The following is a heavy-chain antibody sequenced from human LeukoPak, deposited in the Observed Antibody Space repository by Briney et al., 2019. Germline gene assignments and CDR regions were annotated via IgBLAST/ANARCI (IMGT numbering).Heavy chain of an antibody. Sequence: GRSLRLSCAASGSTFSSYGMHWVRQAPGKGLEWVAVIWYDGSNKYYADSVKGRFTISRDNSKNTLYLQMNSLRAEDTAVYYCARGDYQEQWLDAFDIWGQGTMVTVSS. CDR3: ARGDYQEQWLDAFDI. J-gene: IGHJ3*02. CDR2: IWYDGSNK. CDR1: GSTFSSYG. D-gene: IGHD6-19*01. V-gene: IGHV3-33*01.